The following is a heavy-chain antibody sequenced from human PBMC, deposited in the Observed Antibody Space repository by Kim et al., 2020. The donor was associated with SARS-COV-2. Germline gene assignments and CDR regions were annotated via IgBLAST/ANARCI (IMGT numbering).Heavy chain of an antibody. J-gene: IGHJ5*02. CDR1: GFTFSSYS. CDR2: ISSSSSYI. Sequence: GGSLRLSCAASGFTFSSYSMNWVRQAPGKGLEWVSSISSSSSYIYYADSVKGRFTISRDNAKNSLYLQMNSLRAEDTAVYYCARVLGSKGSGYWFDPWGQGTLVTVSS. D-gene: IGHD7-27*01. V-gene: IGHV3-21*01. CDR3: ARVLGSKGSGYWFDP.